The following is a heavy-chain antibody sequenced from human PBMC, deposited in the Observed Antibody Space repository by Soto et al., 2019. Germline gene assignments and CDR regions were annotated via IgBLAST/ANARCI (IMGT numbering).Heavy chain of an antibody. J-gene: IGHJ4*02. V-gene: IGHV4-30-2*01. CDR1: GGSISSGGYS. Sequence: QLQLQESGSGPVKPSQTLSLTCAVSGGSISSGGYSWSWIRQPPGKGLEWIGYIYHSGSTYYNPSLKSRVTISVDRSNNQFSLKLSSVTAADTAVYYCARVWGSSSPIFDYWGQGTLVTVSS. CDR2: IYHSGST. CDR3: ARVWGSSSPIFDY. D-gene: IGHD6-6*01.